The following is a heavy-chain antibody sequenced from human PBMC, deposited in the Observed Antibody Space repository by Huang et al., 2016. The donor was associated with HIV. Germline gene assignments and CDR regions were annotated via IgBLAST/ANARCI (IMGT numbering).Heavy chain of an antibody. V-gene: IGHV1-69*13. CDR2: IIAMCGTP. J-gene: IGHJ4*02. CDR3: ARGQLGSYGDYDVLY. Sequence: QVQLVQSGAEVKTPGSSVKVSCKASGGTFSKYAIGWVRQAPGQGLGWMGGIIAMCGTPNYARKFQGRVTITADDSTSTTYVEVSSLRSEDTALYYCARGQLGSYGDYDVLYWGQGTLVTVSS. D-gene: IGHD4-17*01. CDR1: GGTFSKYA.